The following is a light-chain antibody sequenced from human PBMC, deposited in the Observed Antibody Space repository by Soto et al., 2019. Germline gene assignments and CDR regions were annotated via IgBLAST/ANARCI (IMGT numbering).Light chain of an antibody. J-gene: IGLJ1*01. CDR1: SSDVGGYNY. V-gene: IGLV2-11*01. Sequence: SALTQPRSVSGSPGQSVTISCTGTSSDVGGYNYVSWYQQHPGKAPKVRIYLVSKRPSGGPDRFSGSKSGNTASLTISGLQAEDETDYYCCSYAGNYIYVFGTGTKVTVL. CDR3: CSYAGNYIYV. CDR2: LVS.